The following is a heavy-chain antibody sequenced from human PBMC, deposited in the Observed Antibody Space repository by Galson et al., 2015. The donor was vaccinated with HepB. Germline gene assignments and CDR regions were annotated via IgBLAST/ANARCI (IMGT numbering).Heavy chain of an antibody. CDR1: GFTFSNYY. D-gene: IGHD2-15*01. Sequence: SLRLSCAASGFTFSNYYMSWMRQAPGKGLEWLSYISHSGTTVYHADSLKGRISISRDNAKNSLYLQMNSLRAEDTAVYYCARGLGGYWGQGTLVTVSS. V-gene: IGHV3-11*01. CDR3: ARGLGGY. CDR2: ISHSGTTV. J-gene: IGHJ4*02.